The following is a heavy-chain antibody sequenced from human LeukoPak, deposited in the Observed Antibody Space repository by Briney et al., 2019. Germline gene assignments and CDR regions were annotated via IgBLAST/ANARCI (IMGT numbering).Heavy chain of an antibody. CDR1: GGTFSSYA. D-gene: IGHD3-22*01. J-gene: IGHJ6*02. CDR3: ARDPGDPYYYDSSGYVNYYGMDV. Sequence: ASVKVSCKASGGTFSSYAISWVRQAPGQGLEWMGGIIPIFGTANYAQKFQGRVTITADESTSTAYMELSSLRSEDTAVYCCARDPGDPYYYDSSGYVNYYGMDVWGQGTTATVSS. V-gene: IGHV1-69*13. CDR2: IIPIFGTA.